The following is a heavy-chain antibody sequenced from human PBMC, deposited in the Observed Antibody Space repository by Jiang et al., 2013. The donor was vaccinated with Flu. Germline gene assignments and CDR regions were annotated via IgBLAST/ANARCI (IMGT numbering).Heavy chain of an antibody. D-gene: IGHD3-10*01. CDR1: GGTFSSYT. Sequence: GAEVKKPGSSVKVSCKASGGTFSSYTISWVRQAPGQGLEWMGRIIPILGIANYAQKFQGRVTITADKSTSTAYMELSSLRSEDTAVYYCARVPEAVRGVIPEYYFDYWGQGTLVTVSS. V-gene: IGHV1-69*02. CDR3: ARVPEAVRGVIPEYYFDY. CDR2: IIPILGIA. J-gene: IGHJ4*02.